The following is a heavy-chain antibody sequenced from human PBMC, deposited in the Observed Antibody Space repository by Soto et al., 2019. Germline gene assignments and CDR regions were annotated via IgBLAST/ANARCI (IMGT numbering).Heavy chain of an antibody. CDR3: ARGISGGRHFDY. CDR2: IYHSGST. Sequence: QVQLQESGPGLVKPSGTLSLTCAVSGGSISSSNWWSWVRQPPGKGLEWIGEIYHSGSTNYNPSLRRRVIISVVXAKNQYSLKLSSVTAADTAVYYRARGISGGRHFDYWGQGTLVTVSS. J-gene: IGHJ4*02. D-gene: IGHD2-15*01. V-gene: IGHV4-4*02. CDR1: GGSISSSNW.